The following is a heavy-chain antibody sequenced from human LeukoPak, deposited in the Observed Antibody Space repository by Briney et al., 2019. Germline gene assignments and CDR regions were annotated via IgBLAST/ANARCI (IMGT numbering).Heavy chain of an antibody. V-gene: IGHV3-9*01. Sequence: GGSLRLSCAASGFTFDDYAMHWVRQAPGKGLEWVSGISWNSGSIGYADSVKGRFTISRDNAKNSLYLQMNSLRAEDTALYYCAKESRQLLASDAFDIWGQGTMVTVSS. CDR3: AKESRQLLASDAFDI. CDR1: GFTFDDYA. D-gene: IGHD2-2*01. J-gene: IGHJ3*02. CDR2: ISWNSGSI.